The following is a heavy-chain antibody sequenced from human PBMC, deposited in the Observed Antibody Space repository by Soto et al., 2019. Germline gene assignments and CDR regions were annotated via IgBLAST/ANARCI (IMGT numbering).Heavy chain of an antibody. CDR2: IYHSGST. D-gene: IGHD3-22*01. V-gene: IGHV4-4*02. Sequence: SETLSLTCAVSGGSISSSNWWSWVRQPPGKGLEWIGEIYHSGSTNYNPSLKSRVTISVDKSKNQFSLKLSSVTAADTAVYYCARDRRYYDSSGYHYFFDYWGQGTLVTVSS. CDR1: GGSISSSNW. J-gene: IGHJ4*02. CDR3: ARDRRYYDSSGYHYFFDY.